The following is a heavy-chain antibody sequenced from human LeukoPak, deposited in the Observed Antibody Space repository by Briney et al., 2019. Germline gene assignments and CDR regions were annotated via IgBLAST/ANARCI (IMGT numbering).Heavy chain of an antibody. CDR2: IYYSGST. J-gene: IGHJ5*02. CDR3: ARSYSSSWYTIWFDP. Sequence: SETLSLTCTVSGGSVSSGSYYWSWIRQPPGKGLEWIGYIYYSGSTNYNPSLKSRVTISVDTSKNQFSLKLSSVTAADTAVYYCARSYSSSWYTIWFDPWGQGTLVTVSS. CDR1: GGSVSSGSYY. V-gene: IGHV4-61*01. D-gene: IGHD6-13*01.